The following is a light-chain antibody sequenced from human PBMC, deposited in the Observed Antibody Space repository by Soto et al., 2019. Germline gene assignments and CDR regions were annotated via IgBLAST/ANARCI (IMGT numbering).Light chain of an antibody. J-gene: IGKJ5*01. CDR1: QSISDW. CDR2: DAS. V-gene: IGKV1-33*01. Sequence: GDRVTVTCRASQSISDWLAWYQQKPGKAPNLLIYDASNLETGVPSRFSGSGSGTDFTFTISSLQPEDIATYYCQQYDNLPITFGQGTRMEIK. CDR3: QQYDNLPIT.